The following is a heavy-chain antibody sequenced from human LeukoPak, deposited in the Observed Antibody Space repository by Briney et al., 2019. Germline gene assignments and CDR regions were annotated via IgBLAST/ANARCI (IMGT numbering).Heavy chain of an antibody. Sequence: ASVKVSCKASGYAFTTFGIMWVRQAPGQGLEWMGWINTSKTYTRYAQKVQGRANLTTDPSTSTAYLELTSLTSDDTAVYFCARASDTSWPFDFWGQGTKVTVSS. J-gene: IGHJ4*02. CDR1: GYAFTTFG. D-gene: IGHD2-2*01. CDR3: ARASDTSWPFDF. V-gene: IGHV1-18*01. CDR2: INTSKTYT.